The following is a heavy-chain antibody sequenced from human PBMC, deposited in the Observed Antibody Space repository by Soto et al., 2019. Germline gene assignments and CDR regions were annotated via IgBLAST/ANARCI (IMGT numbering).Heavy chain of an antibody. J-gene: IGHJ4*02. CDR1: GFTFSSYA. D-gene: IGHD3-10*01. V-gene: IGHV3-30-3*01. CDR3: ARDPMGRYYGSGSYYFDY. CDR2: ISYDGSNK. Sequence: QVQLVESGGGVVQPGRSLRLSCAASGFTFSSYAMHWVRQAPGKGLEWVAVISYDGSNKYYADSVKGRFTISRDNSKNTQYLQMNSLRAEDTAVYYCARDPMGRYYGSGSYYFDYWGQGTLVTVSS.